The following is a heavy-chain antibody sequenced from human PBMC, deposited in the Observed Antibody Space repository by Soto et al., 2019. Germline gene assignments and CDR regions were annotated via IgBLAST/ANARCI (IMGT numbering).Heavy chain of an antibody. V-gene: IGHV3-30*18. CDR1: GFTFSSYG. CDR2: ISYDGSNK. Sequence: PGGSLRLSCAASGFTFSSYGMHWVRQAPGKGLEWVAVISYDGSNKYYADSVKGRFTISRDNSKNTLYLQMNSLRAEDTAVYYCAKLHTAMGTDDYWGQGTLVTVSS. CDR3: AKLHTAMGTDDY. J-gene: IGHJ4*02. D-gene: IGHD5-18*01.